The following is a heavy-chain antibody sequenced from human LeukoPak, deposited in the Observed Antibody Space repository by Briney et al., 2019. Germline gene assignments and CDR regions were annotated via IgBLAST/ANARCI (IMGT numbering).Heavy chain of an antibody. D-gene: IGHD4-17*01. CDR3: ARGRWYDYGDHGSFGY. V-gene: IGHV3-30*04. CDR1: GFTFSSYA. Sequence: GGSLRLSCAASGFTFSSYAMHWVRQAPGKGLEWVAVISYDGSNKYYADSVKGRFTISRDNSKNTRYLQMNSLRAEDTAVYYCARGRWYDYGDHGSFGYWGQGTQVTVSS. CDR2: ISYDGSNK. J-gene: IGHJ4*02.